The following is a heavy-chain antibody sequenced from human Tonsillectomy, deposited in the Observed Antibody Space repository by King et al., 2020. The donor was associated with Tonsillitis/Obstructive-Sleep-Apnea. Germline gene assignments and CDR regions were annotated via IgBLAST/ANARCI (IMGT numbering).Heavy chain of an antibody. CDR3: AKDSSGSQFYYFDY. D-gene: IGHD1-26*01. V-gene: IGHV3-43*01. J-gene: IGHJ4*02. CDR2: ISWDGGRT. CDR1: GFTFDDYI. Sequence: VQLVESGGVVVQPGGSLRLSCAASGFTFDDYIMHWVRQAPGKGLEWVSLISWDGGRTYYADSVKGRFTISRDNNKNSLYLQMNSLRTEDTALYYCAKDSSGSQFYYFDYWGQGTLVTVSS.